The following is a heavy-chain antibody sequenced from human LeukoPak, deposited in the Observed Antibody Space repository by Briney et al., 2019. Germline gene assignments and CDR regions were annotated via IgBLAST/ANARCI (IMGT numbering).Heavy chain of an antibody. J-gene: IGHJ5*02. V-gene: IGHV4-59*01. CDR1: GGSISSYY. Sequence: SETLSLTSTVSGGSISSYYWSWIRQPPGKGLEWIGYIYYSGSTNYNPSLKSRVTISVDTSKNQFSLKLSSVTAADTAVYYCARARRWNAAVEGWWFDPWGQGTLVTVSS. D-gene: IGHD1-1*01. CDR3: ARARRWNAAVEGWWFDP. CDR2: IYYSGST.